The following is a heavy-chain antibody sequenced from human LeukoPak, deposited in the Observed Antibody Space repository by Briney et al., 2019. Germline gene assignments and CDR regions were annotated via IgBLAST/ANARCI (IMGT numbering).Heavy chain of an antibody. CDR3: AKGLNWFDP. V-gene: IGHV3-23*01. D-gene: IGHD2-8*01. Sequence: GSLRLSCVVSGFTFSNNGMSWVRQAPGKGLEWVSGLSGSGSSVYYADSVRGRLTISRDNSRNTLYLQLDSLRADDTAVYYCAKGLNWFDPWGQGTLVTVSS. CDR2: LSGSGSSV. J-gene: IGHJ5*02. CDR1: GFTFSNNG.